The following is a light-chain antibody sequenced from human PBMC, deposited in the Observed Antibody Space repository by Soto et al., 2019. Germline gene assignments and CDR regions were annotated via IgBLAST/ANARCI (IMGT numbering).Light chain of an antibody. CDR2: STS. J-gene: IGKJ1*01. Sequence: IVLTQAPGTLSLSPGGRATLSCRASQSVTSPFLAWYQQKPGQPPRLLIYSTSGRATGIPDRFSGSGSGTDFTLTISGLEPEDSAVYYCQHYGSSPRTFGQGTKVDIK. CDR3: QHYGSSPRT. V-gene: IGKV3-20*01. CDR1: QSVTSPF.